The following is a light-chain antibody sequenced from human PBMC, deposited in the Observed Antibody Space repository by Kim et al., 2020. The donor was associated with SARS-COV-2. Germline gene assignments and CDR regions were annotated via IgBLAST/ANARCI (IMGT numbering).Light chain of an antibody. CDR1: QSVTSSY. Sequence: EIVLTQSPGTLSLSPGERATLSCRASQSVTSSYFAWYQQKPGQAPRLLIYGASSRATGIPDRFRGSGSGTDFTLTISRLEPEDFAVYYCQQYGSSSLYTFGQGTKLEIK. CDR2: GAS. CDR3: QQYGSSSLYT. J-gene: IGKJ2*01. V-gene: IGKV3-20*01.